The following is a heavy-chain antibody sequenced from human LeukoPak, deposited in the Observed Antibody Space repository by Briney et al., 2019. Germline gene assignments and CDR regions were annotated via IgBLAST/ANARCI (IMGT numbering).Heavy chain of an antibody. D-gene: IGHD3-3*01. Sequence: ASVKVSCKASGYTFISYAIHWVRQAPGQRLEWMGWINAGNGNTKYSHEVQGRVTIPRYTSASTAYMELSSLRSEDMAMYYCARDSGYDFWSGSPKINWYCDLWGRGTLVTVSS. CDR2: INAGNGNT. V-gene: IGHV1-3*03. CDR3: ARDSGYDFWSGSPKINWYCDL. J-gene: IGHJ2*01. CDR1: GYTFISYA.